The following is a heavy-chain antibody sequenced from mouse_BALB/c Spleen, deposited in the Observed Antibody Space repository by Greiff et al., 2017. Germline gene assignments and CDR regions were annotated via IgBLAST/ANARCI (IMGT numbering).Heavy chain of an antibody. CDR3: ARDYYGYFDV. CDR1: GYTFTDYN. CDR2: IYPYNGGT. J-gene: IGHJ1*01. Sequence: VQLQQSGPELVKPGASVKISCKASGYTFTDYNMHWVKQSHGKSLEWIGYIYPYNGGTSYNQKFKSKATLTVDNSYSTAYMELRSLTSEDSAVYYCARDYYGYFDVWGAGTTVTVSS. D-gene: IGHD2-4*01. V-gene: IGHV1S29*02.